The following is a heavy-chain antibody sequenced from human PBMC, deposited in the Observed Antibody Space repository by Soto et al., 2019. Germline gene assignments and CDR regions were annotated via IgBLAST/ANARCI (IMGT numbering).Heavy chain of an antibody. CDR1: GFSLSNRGMG. D-gene: IGHD1-20*01. J-gene: IGHJ3*02. Sequence: QITLKESGPTLVKPTQTLTLTCTFSGFSLSNRGMGVGWIRQPPGKALEWLALIYWDDNTRYSPSLKSRLTIAKDTSKNQVVLTMTNMDPVDTSTYYCANRMTGTTDDAFDIWGQGTMVTVSS. CDR2: IYWDDNT. CDR3: ANRMTGTTDDAFDI. V-gene: IGHV2-5*02.